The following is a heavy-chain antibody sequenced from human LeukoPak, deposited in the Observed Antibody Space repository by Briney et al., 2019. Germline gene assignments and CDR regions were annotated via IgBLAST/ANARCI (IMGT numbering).Heavy chain of an antibody. J-gene: IGHJ5*02. CDR2: IIPIFGTA. V-gene: IGHV1-69*05. Sequence: SVKVSCKASGGTFSSYAISWVRQAPGQGLEWMGGIIPIFGTANYAQKFQGRVTMTRDMSTSTDYMELTSLTSDDTAVYYCARDNSLGDTAWWFDPWGQGTLVTVSS. CDR3: ARDNSLGDTAWWFDP. CDR1: GGTFSSYA. D-gene: IGHD1-26*01.